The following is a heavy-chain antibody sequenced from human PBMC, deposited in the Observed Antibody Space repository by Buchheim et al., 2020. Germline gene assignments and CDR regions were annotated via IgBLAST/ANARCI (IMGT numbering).Heavy chain of an antibody. Sequence: EVQLVQSGAEVKKPGESLRISCKGSGYSFTSYWISWVRQMPGKGLEWMGRIDPSDSYTNYSPSFRGHVTISADKSISTAYPQWSSLKASDTAMYYCAITKQLVYDILTGPFDYWGQGTL. CDR2: IDPSDSYT. J-gene: IGHJ4*02. D-gene: IGHD3-9*01. V-gene: IGHV5-10-1*03. CDR3: AITKQLVYDILTGPFDY. CDR1: GYSFTSYW.